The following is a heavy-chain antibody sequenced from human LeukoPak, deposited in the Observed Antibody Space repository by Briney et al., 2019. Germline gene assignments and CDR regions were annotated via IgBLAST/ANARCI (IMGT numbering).Heavy chain of an antibody. J-gene: IGHJ4*02. V-gene: IGHV1-2*02. D-gene: IGHD3-3*01. CDR3: ARTDFWSGYSSMNQFDN. Sequence: GASVKVSCKASGYTFTGYYMHWVRQAPGQGLEWMGWINPNSGGTNYAQKFQGRVTMTRDTSVSTAYMELSRLRSDDTAVYYCARTDFWSGYSSMNQFDNWGQGTLVTVSS. CDR1: GYTFTGYY. CDR2: INPNSGGT.